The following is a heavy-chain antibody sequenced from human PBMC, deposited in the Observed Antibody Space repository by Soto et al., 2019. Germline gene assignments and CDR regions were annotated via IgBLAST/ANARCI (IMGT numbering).Heavy chain of an antibody. CDR2: ISYDGSNK. CDR1: GFTFNRYV. Sequence: QVQLVEAGGGVVQPGRSLRLSCAASGFTFNRYVMNWVRQGPGTGLEWVAAISYDGSNKYYVDSVKGRFTISRDNSNSTLYLQMNSLTSEDTGVYYCARDVFGGMTVDDSWGQGTLVTVSS. J-gene: IGHJ4*02. D-gene: IGHD3-16*01. V-gene: IGHV3-30*03. CDR3: ARDVFGGMTVDDS.